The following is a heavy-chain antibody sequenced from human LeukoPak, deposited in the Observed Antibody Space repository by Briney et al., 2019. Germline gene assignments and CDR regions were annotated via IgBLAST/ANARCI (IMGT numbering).Heavy chain of an antibody. CDR3: ARNYDILTGYYNVDY. CDR1: GYTFTRYG. D-gene: IGHD3-9*01. CDR2: ISAYNGNT. J-gene: IGHJ4*02. Sequence: ASVKVSCKASGYTFTRYGISWVRQAPGQGLEWMGSISAYNGNTNYAQKLQGRVTMTTDTSTSTAYMELRSLRSDDTAVYYCARNYDILTGYYNVDYWGQGTLVTVSS. V-gene: IGHV1-18*01.